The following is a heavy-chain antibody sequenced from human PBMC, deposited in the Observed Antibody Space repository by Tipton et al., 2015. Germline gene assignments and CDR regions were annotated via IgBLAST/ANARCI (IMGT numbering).Heavy chain of an antibody. CDR3: ARSLFPETAGLENWFDP. V-gene: IGHV4-59*05. D-gene: IGHD6-13*01. CDR2: LSYSGKT. J-gene: IGHJ5*02. CDR1: GFTFSSYSMN. Sequence: LRLSCAASGFTFSSYSMNWVRQAPGKGLEWIGSLSYSGKTDYNPPLRSRVTISVDTSKNQFSLRLSSVTAADTAVYYCARSLFPETAGLENWFDPWGQGTLVSVSS.